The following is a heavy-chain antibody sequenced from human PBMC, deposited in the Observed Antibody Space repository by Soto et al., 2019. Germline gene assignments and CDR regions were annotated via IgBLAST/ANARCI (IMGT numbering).Heavy chain of an antibody. J-gene: IGHJ6*02. Sequence: QVQLQESGPGLVKPSETLSLTCTVSGGSISSYYWSWIRQPAGKGLEWIGRIYTSGSTNYNPSLKSRVTMSVDTSKNQFSLKLSSVTAADTAVYYCARDVMVRGVITNYYYYYGMDVWGQGTTVTVSS. CDR2: IYTSGST. D-gene: IGHD3-10*01. CDR3: ARDVMVRGVITNYYYYYGMDV. V-gene: IGHV4-4*07. CDR1: GGSISSYY.